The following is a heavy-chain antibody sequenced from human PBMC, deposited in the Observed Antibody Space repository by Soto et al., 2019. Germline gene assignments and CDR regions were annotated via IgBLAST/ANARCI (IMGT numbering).Heavy chain of an antibody. Sequence: GGSLRLSCAASGFTFSSYAMHWVRQAPGKGLEWVAVISYDGSNKYYADSVKGRFTISRDNSKNTLYLQMNSLRAEDTAVYYCARDPGGRVAADYYYYGMDVWGQGTTVTVSS. CDR1: GFTFSSYA. CDR2: ISYDGSNK. J-gene: IGHJ6*02. D-gene: IGHD6-13*01. CDR3: ARDPGGRVAADYYYYGMDV. V-gene: IGHV3-30-3*01.